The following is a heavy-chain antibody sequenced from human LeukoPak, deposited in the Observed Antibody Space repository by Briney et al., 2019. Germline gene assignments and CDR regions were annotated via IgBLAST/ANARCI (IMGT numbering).Heavy chain of an antibody. D-gene: IGHD3-22*01. V-gene: IGHV4-39*07. J-gene: IGHJ4*02. CDR2: IYYTGNT. CDR1: GGSISTSNYY. Sequence: SETLSLTCTVSGGSISTSNYYWGWIRQPPGMGLEWIGSIYYTGNTYYNASLKSRVTISIDMSKNQFSLKLSSVTAADTAVYYCAREMYDSGGYRVSYFDYWGQGTLVTVSS. CDR3: AREMYDSGGYRVSYFDY.